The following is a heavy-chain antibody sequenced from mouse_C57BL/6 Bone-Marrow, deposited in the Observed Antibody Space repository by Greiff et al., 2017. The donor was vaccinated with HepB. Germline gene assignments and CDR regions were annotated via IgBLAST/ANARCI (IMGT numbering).Heavy chain of an antibody. J-gene: IGHJ4*01. CDR3: ARLITTVVNYYAMDY. V-gene: IGHV5-6*01. CDR2: ISSGGSYT. CDR1: GFTFSSYG. Sequence: EVQLVESGGDLVKPGGSLKLSCAASGFTFSSYGMSWVRQTPDKRLEWVATISSGGSYTYYPDSVKGRFTISRDNAKNTLYLQVSSLKSEDTAMYYCARLITTVVNYYAMDYWGQGTSVTVSS. D-gene: IGHD1-1*01.